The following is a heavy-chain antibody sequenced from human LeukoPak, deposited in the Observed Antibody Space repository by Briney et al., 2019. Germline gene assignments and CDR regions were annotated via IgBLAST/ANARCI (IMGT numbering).Heavy chain of an antibody. Sequence: PGGSLRLSCAASGFTFSDYYMSWIRQAPGKGREGVAYFSGSGSPIYYADSVKGRFTVSRDNAKNSLYLQMNSLRAEDTAVYYCAKVSSSGRAITREYFQHWGQGTLVTVSS. J-gene: IGHJ1*01. V-gene: IGHV3-11*04. CDR3: AKVSSSGRAITREYFQH. D-gene: IGHD6-19*01. CDR2: FSGSGSPI. CDR1: GFTFSDYY.